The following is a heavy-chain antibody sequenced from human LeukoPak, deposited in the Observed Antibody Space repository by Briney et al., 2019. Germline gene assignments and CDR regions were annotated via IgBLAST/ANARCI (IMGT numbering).Heavy chain of an antibody. CDR3: ARGRDSSGSSYDAFDI. Sequence: SETLSLTCAVYGGSFSGYYWSWIRQPPGKGLEWIGEINHSGSTNYNPSLKSRVTISVDTSKNQFSLKLSSATAADTAVYYCARGRDSSGSSYDAFDIWGQGTMVTVSS. CDR2: INHSGST. CDR1: GGSFSGYY. D-gene: IGHD3-22*01. J-gene: IGHJ3*02. V-gene: IGHV4-34*01.